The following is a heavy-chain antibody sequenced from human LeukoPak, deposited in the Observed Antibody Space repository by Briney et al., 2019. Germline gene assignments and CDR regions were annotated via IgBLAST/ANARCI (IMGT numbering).Heavy chain of an antibody. J-gene: IGHJ4*02. Sequence: PSETLSLTCTVSDYSITSGSYWGWIRQPPGKGLEWIGSIYHRGSTYYNPSLKSRVTMSVDTSKNQFSLRLSSVTAADTAVYYCARTPSSIGVAGLDYWGQGTLVTVSS. CDR2: IYHRGST. CDR3: ARTPSSIGVAGLDY. V-gene: IGHV4-38-2*02. CDR1: DYSITSGSY. D-gene: IGHD6-19*01.